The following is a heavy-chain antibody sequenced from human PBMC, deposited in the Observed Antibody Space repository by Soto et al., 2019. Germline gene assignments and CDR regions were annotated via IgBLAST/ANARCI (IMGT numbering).Heavy chain of an antibody. CDR3: ARHPRIDC. Sequence: SETLSLTCTVSGGSISGYYWSWIRQPPGKRLEWIGYIYYTGSTNYNPSLRSRVTISIDTSKNQFSLQLSSVTAADTAVYFGARHPRIDCWGQGTFVTVSA. J-gene: IGHJ4*02. V-gene: IGHV4-59*08. CDR2: IYYTGST. CDR1: GGSISGYY.